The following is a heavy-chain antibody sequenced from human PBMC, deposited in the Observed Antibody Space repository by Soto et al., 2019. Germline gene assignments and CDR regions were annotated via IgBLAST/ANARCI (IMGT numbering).Heavy chain of an antibody. CDR3: AHRVLRTVFGLVTTTAIYFDF. CDR2: IYWDDDK. J-gene: IGHJ4*02. V-gene: IGHV2-5*02. Sequence: QITLNESGPTVVRPTETLTLTCRFSGFSLTTSGVGVGWIRQSPGKAPEWLALIYWDDDKRYSASLKSSLTITKDTSKNQVVLTVSDLDPTDPATYYCAHRVLRTVFGLVTTTAIYFDFWGQGTPVAVSS. D-gene: IGHD3-3*01. CDR1: GFSLTTSGVG.